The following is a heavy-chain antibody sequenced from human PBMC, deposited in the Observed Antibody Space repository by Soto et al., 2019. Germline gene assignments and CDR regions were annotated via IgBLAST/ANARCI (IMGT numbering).Heavy chain of an antibody. J-gene: IGHJ3*02. CDR2: ISYDGSNK. V-gene: IGHV3-30*18. D-gene: IGHD6-19*01. CDR1: GFTFSSYG. CDR3: AKAVEQWLRTPDAFDI. Sequence: GGSLRLSCAASGFTFSSYGMHWVRQAPGKGLEWVAVISYDGSNKYYADSVKGRYTISRDNSKNTLYLQMNSLRAEDTAVYYCAKAVEQWLRTPDAFDIWGQGTMVTVSS.